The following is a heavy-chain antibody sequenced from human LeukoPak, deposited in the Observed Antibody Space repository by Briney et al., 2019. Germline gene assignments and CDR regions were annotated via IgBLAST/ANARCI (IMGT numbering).Heavy chain of an antibody. Sequence: GGSLRLSCSASGFTFSRYAMHWVRQAPGKGLEWVSVIYSGGSTYYADSVKGRFTISRDNSKNTLYLQMNSLRAEDTAVYYCARAKIAVAGTGDYYGMDVWGQGTTVTVSS. J-gene: IGHJ6*02. CDR3: ARAKIAVAGTGDYYGMDV. D-gene: IGHD6-19*01. CDR2: IYSGGST. CDR1: GFTFSRYA. V-gene: IGHV3-66*01.